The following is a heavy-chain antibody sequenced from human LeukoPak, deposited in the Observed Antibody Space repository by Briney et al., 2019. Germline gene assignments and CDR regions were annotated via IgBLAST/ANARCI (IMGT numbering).Heavy chain of an antibody. Sequence: SGTLSLTCGVSGGSISSNNWWSWVRQPPGQGLEWIGEIYHSGSANYNPSLKSRVTISVDKSKNQLSLKLISVTAADTAVYYCARDVGTALVTGDYWGREPWSPSPQ. V-gene: IGHV4-4*02. CDR2: IYHSGSA. J-gene: IGHJ4*02. CDR1: GGSISSNNW. D-gene: IGHD5-18*01. CDR3: ARDVGTALVTGDY.